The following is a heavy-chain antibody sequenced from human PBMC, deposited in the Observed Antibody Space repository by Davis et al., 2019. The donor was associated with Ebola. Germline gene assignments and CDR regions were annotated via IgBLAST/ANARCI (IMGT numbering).Heavy chain of an antibody. CDR2: ISSSSSYI. D-gene: IGHD6-6*01. J-gene: IGHJ6*02. V-gene: IGHV3-21*04. CDR1: GFTFSSYS. Sequence: PGGSLRLSCAASGFTFSSYSMNWVRQAPGKGLEWVSSISSSSSYIYYADSVKGRFTISRDNAKNSLYLQMNSLRAEDTAVYYCARVYSSSRRGYYYYGMDVWGQGTTVTVSS. CDR3: ARVYSSSRRGYYYYGMDV.